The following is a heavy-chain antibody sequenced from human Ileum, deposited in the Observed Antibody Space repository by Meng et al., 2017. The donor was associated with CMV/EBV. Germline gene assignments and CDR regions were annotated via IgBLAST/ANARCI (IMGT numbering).Heavy chain of an antibody. J-gene: IGHJ4*02. CDR3: AKGCSGTFCYSIDF. CDR1: GFSFVTNA. CDR2: ISSVGSRQ. V-gene: IGHV3-33*06. Sequence: GGSLRPSWGAPGFSFVTNALHWFRQAPGEGLEWVAIISSVGSRQHYADSVKGRFAISRDNSKKTLYLQMNSLSPEDTAVYHCAKGCSGTFCYSIDFWGRGTLVTVSS. D-gene: IGHD2-15*01.